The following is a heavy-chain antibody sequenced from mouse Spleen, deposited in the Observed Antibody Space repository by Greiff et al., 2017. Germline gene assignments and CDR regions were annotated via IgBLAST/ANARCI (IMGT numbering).Heavy chain of an antibody. J-gene: IGHJ4*01. CDR1: GYTFTSYW. V-gene: IGHV1-7*01. Sequence: QVQLKESGAELAKPGASVKLSCKASGYTFTSYWMHWVKQRPGQGLEWIGHINPSSGYTKYNQKFKDKATLTADKSSSTAYMQLSSLTYEDSAVYYCARDYYGSSYRAMDYWGQGTSVTVSS. CDR2: INPSSGYT. CDR3: ARDYYGSSYRAMDY. D-gene: IGHD1-1*01.